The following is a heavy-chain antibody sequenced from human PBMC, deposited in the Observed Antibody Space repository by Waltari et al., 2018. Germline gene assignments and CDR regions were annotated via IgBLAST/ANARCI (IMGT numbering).Heavy chain of an antibody. CDR2: MNHKCGNI. CDR3: AAEKWERQGGYYYFGMDV. V-gene: IGHV1-8*01. J-gene: IGHJ6*02. D-gene: IGHD1-26*01. CDR1: GDTFTNSD. Sequence: QVQLVQSGAEVKKPGASVKVSCKASGDTFTNSDINWVRQAPGQGLEWMEWMNHKCGNIGYAKQFLSRGTTTMDIPINTAYQELGRLTSEDTAVYDCAAEKWERQGGYYYFGMDVWGQGTTVTVSS.